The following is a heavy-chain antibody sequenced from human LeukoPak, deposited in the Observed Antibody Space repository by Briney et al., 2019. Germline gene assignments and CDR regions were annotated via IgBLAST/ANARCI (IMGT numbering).Heavy chain of an antibody. CDR2: IYSGGST. CDR1: GFTFSSYS. CDR3: AREPADRYCSGGSCYPWWFDP. D-gene: IGHD2-15*01. V-gene: IGHV3-66*01. J-gene: IGHJ5*02. Sequence: GGSLRLSCAASGFTFSSYSMNWVRQAPGKGLEWVSVIYSGGSTYYADSVKGRFTISRDNSKNTLYLQMNSLRAEDTAVYYCAREPADRYCSGGSCYPWWFDPWGQGTLVTVSS.